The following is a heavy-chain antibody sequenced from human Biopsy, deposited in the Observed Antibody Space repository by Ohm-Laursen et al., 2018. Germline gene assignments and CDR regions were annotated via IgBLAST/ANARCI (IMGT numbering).Heavy chain of an antibody. J-gene: IGHJ4*02. CDR2: INPKSGGT. CDR3: ARTVDTVVVTPSDH. V-gene: IGHV1-2*02. Sequence: SVKVSYKAPTGTFTSYGIIWVRQAPGQGLEWMGWINPKSGGTHYLEKFRGRVTMTRDTSISTAYMEVSSLRSDDTAVYYCARTVDTVVVTPSDHWGQGTLVTVSS. D-gene: IGHD5-18*01. CDR1: TGTFTSYG.